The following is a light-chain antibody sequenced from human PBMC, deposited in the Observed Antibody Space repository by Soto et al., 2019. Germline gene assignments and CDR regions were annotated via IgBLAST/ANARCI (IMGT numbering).Light chain of an antibody. V-gene: IGLV2-8*01. CDR2: EVN. CDR3: SSYRSTTTFV. CDR1: SSDVGGYNY. Sequence: QSALTQPPSASGSPGQSVAIYCTGTSSDVGGYNYVSWYQQHPGKAPKLMIYEVNKRPSGVPDRFSGSKSGNTSSLTVSGLQADDEADYYCSSYRSTTTFVFGTGTKVTVL. J-gene: IGLJ1*01.